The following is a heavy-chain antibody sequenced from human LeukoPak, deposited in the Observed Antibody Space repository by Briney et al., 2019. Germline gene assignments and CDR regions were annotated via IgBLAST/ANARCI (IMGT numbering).Heavy chain of an antibody. CDR3: ARVVGFGELEGDY. V-gene: IGHV3-7*01. D-gene: IGHD3-10*01. CDR1: GFTFDDYT. CDR2: IKQDGSEK. Sequence: GGSLRLSCAASGFTFDDYTMHWVRQAPGKGLEWVANIKQDGSEKYYVDSVKGRFTISRDNAKNSLYLQMNSLRAEDTAVYYCARVVGFGELEGDYWGQGTLVTVSS. J-gene: IGHJ4*02.